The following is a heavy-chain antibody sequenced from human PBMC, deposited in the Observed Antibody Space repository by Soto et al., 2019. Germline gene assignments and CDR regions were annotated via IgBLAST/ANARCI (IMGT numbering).Heavy chain of an antibody. CDR2: IDPSDSYT. D-gene: IGHD3-9*01. J-gene: IGHJ4*02. Sequence: GESLKISCRGSGYSFTSYGISWVRQMPGKGLEWMGRIDPSDSYTNYSPSFQGHVTISADKSISTAYLQWSSLKASDTAMYYCARHSHFDWLPEYWGQGTLVTVSS. V-gene: IGHV5-10-1*01. CDR1: GYSFTSYG. CDR3: ARHSHFDWLPEY.